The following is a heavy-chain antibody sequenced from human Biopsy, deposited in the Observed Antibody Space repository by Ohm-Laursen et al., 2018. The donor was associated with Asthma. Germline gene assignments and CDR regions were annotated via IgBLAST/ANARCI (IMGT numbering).Heavy chain of an antibody. D-gene: IGHD6-13*01. Sequence: SETLSLTCSLSSGSGGYMRSGNYYWGWIRQPPGKGLEWIGSIYYSGTTYYNPTLESRVTVPGDTSKTQFSLKLTSVTAADAAVYYCVRGSSSWHHGPFHYYYGLDVWGQGTTATVSS. J-gene: IGHJ6*02. CDR3: VRGSSSWHHGPFHYYYGLDV. V-gene: IGHV4-39*01. CDR2: IYYSGTT. CDR1: SGSGGYMRSGNYY.